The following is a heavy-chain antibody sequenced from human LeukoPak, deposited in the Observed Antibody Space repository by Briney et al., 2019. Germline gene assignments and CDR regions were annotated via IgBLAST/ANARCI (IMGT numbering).Heavy chain of an antibody. CDR1: GFTVSSNY. CDR3: ARNKAIRGMDV. D-gene: IGHD2-2*02. V-gene: IGHV3-66*01. J-gene: IGHJ6*02. Sequence: GGSLRLSCAASGFTVSSNYMSWVRQAPGKGLEWVSIIYSGGSTYYADSVKGRFTISRDNSKNTLYLQMNSLRAEDTAVYYCARNKAIRGMDVWGQGTTVTVSS. CDR2: IYSGGST.